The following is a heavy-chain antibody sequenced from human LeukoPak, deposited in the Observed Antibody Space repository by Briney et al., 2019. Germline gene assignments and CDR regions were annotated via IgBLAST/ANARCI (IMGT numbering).Heavy chain of an antibody. CDR3: ARDVGYSTGYDPGDY. V-gene: IGHV3-66*02. J-gene: IGHJ4*02. CDR2: IYSGGST. D-gene: IGHD3-22*01. CDR1: GLSVSTTY. Sequence: GGSLRLSCAASGLSVSTTYMSWVRQAPGKGLEWVSVIYSGGSTYYADSVKGRFTISRDNSKSTLFLQMNSLRAEDTAVYFCARDVGYSTGYDPGDYWGQGTLVTVSS.